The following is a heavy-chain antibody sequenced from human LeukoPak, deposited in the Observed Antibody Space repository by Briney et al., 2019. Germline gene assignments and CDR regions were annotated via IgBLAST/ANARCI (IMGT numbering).Heavy chain of an antibody. CDR3: AKQGRDWLRDYYYYMDV. J-gene: IGHJ6*03. D-gene: IGHD3-9*01. CDR2: IRSKANSYAT. V-gene: IGHV3-73*01. Sequence: GGSLRLSCAASGFTFSGSAMHWVRQASGKGLEWVGRIRSKANSYATAYAASVKGRFTISRDDSKNTAYLQMNSLRAEDTAAYYCAKQGRDWLRDYYYYMDVWGKGTTVTISS. CDR1: GFTFSGSA.